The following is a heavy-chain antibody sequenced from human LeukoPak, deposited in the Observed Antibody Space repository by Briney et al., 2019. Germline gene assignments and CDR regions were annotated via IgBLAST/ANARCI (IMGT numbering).Heavy chain of an antibody. V-gene: IGHV1-2*02. CDR1: GYTFTGYY. CDR2: IYPNTGGT. Sequence: ASVKVSCKASGYTFTGYYMHWVRQAPGQGLEWMGLIYPNTGGTNDAQKFQGRVSMTRDTSISTSYMELSRLRSDDTGVYYCARDRLGRGYSSTSFDYWGQGTLVTVSS. CDR3: ARDRLGRGYSSTSFDY. D-gene: IGHD5-18*01. J-gene: IGHJ4*02.